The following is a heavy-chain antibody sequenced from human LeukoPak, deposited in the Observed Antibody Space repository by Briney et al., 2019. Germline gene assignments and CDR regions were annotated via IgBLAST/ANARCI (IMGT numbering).Heavy chain of an antibody. CDR2: IKQDGSEK. CDR1: GFTFYDYG. CDR3: ARDNPPDY. Sequence: PGGSLRLSCAASGFTFYDYGMHWVRQAPGKGLEWVANIKQDGSEKSYVESVRGRFTISRDNAKNSLYLQLNSLRAEDTALYYCARDNPPDYWGQGTLVTVSS. V-gene: IGHV3-7*03. J-gene: IGHJ4*02.